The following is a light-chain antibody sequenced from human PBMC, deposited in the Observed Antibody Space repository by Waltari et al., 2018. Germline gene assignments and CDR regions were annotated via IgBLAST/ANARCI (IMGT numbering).Light chain of an antibody. CDR2: KDY. CDR1: STTITNY. Sequence: QSVLTQPPSASGAPGQEVSISCSGGSTTITNYVFWYQQFPGTAPKLIVYKDYERPSGVPARFSASKSGTSASRAISGLRSDDEADYYCATWDDSLNGWVFGGGTKLTVL. J-gene: IGLJ3*02. CDR3: ATWDDSLNGWV. V-gene: IGLV1-47*01.